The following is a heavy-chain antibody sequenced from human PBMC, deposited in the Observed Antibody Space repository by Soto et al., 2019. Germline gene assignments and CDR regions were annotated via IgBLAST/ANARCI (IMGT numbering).Heavy chain of an antibody. Sequence: RLSFAASGFTFSSYAMSWDRQAPGKGLEWVSAISGSGGSTYYADSVKGRFTISRDNSKNTLYLQMNSLRAEDTAVYYCAKPLGFWSGHLPTPFDYWGQGTLVTVSS. CDR3: AKPLGFWSGHLPTPFDY. CDR1: GFTFSSYA. CDR2: ISGSGGST. V-gene: IGHV3-23*01. D-gene: IGHD3-3*01. J-gene: IGHJ4*02.